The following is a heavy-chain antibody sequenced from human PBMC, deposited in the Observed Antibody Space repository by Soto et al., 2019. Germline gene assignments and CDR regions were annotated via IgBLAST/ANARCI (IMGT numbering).Heavy chain of an antibody. D-gene: IGHD6-19*01. V-gene: IGHV1-69*01. Sequence: QVQLVQSGAEVKKPGSSVKVSCKASGGTFSNYAISWVRQASGQGLEWMGGIIPLSGTANYAQKFQGRVTITADDSTSTAYMELRSLRSEDTAIYYCASDYAVADTYYYGMDVWGQGTTVTVSS. CDR3: ASDYAVADTYYYGMDV. CDR2: IIPLSGTA. J-gene: IGHJ6*02. CDR1: GGTFSNYA.